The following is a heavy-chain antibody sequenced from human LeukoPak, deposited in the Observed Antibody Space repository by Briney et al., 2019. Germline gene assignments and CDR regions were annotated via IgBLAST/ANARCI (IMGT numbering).Heavy chain of an antibody. CDR3: ARGKRFRGYSYYFDY. V-gene: IGHV4-39*07. CDR2: MYHSGST. CDR1: GGSISSSSYY. D-gene: IGHD5-18*01. Sequence: SETLSLTCTVSGGSISSSSYYWGWIRQPPGKGLEWIGTMYHSGSTNYNPSLKSRVTISVDTSKNQFSLKLSSVTAADTAVYYCARGKRFRGYSYYFDYWGQGTLVTVSS. J-gene: IGHJ4*02.